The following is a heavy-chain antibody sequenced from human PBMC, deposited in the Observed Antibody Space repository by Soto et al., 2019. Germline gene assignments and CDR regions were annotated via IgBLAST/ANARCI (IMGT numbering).Heavy chain of an antibody. CDR1: GDSVSSTRTA. V-gene: IGHV6-1*01. CDR3: ARGSYYSGWV. CDR2: TYYRSNWYT. J-gene: IGHJ4*02. Sequence: PSQTLSLTFAISGDSVSSTRTAWSWIRQSPSRGLEWLGRTYYRSNWYTDYAVSVKSRITISPDTSKNQFSLQLNSVTPEDTAVYYCARGSYYSGWVWGQGTLVTVSS. D-gene: IGHD6-19*01.